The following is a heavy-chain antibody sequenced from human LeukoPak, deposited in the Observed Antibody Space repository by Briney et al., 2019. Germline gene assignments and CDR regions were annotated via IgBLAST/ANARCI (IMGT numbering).Heavy chain of an antibody. D-gene: IGHD3-22*01. Sequence: GSLRLSCAASGFTVSDFYMSWVRQAPGKGLEWVSAISGSGGSTYYADSVKGRFTISRDNSKNTLYLQMNSLRAEDTAVYYCAKDRDSSGYYLSYFDYWGQGTLVTVSS. CDR2: ISGSGGST. V-gene: IGHV3-23*01. CDR1: GFTVSDFY. CDR3: AKDRDSSGYYLSYFDY. J-gene: IGHJ4*02.